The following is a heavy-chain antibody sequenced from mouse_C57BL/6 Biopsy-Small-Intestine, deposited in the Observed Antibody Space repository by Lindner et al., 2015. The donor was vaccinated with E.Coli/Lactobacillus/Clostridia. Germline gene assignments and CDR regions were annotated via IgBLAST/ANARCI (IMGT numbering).Heavy chain of an antibody. CDR3: ATLYGSKRDFDY. Sequence: SVKVSCKASGGTFSSYTFIWVRQAPGQGLEWMGRLIPMVNRPTYGQQFQGRVTISADKSTSTAYMELNSLRSEDTAIYYCATLYGSKRDFDYWGPGTLVTVSS. CDR2: LIPMVNRP. J-gene: IGHJ4*01. CDR1: GGTFSSYT. D-gene: IGHD1-1*01. V-gene: IGHV1-74*01.